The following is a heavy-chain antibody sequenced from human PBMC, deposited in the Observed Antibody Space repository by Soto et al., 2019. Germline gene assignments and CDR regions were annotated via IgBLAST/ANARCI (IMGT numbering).Heavy chain of an antibody. CDR2: ISYDGSNK. J-gene: IGHJ6*02. Sequence: QVQLVESGGGVVQPGRSLRLSCAASGFTFSSYGMHWVRQAPGKGLEWVAVISYDGSNKYYADSVKGRFTISRDNSKNTLYLQMNSLRAEDPAAYYGAKDRRPNSYYGMDVWGHGTMVTVSS. D-gene: IGHD6-25*01. CDR1: GFTFSSYG. CDR3: AKDRRPNSYYGMDV. V-gene: IGHV3-30*18.